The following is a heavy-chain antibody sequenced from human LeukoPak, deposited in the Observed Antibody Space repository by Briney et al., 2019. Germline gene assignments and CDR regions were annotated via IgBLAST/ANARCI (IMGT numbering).Heavy chain of an antibody. CDR1: GYTFTSYD. CDR3: ARGRRKGGSYIHFDY. CDR2: MNPNSGNT. J-gene: IGHJ4*02. D-gene: IGHD1-26*01. Sequence: ASVTVSCTASGYTFTSYDINWVRQATGQGLEWMGWMNPNSGNTGYAQKFQGRVTMTRNTSISTAYMELSSLRSEDTAVYYCARGRRKGGSYIHFDYWGQGTLVTVSS. V-gene: IGHV1-8*01.